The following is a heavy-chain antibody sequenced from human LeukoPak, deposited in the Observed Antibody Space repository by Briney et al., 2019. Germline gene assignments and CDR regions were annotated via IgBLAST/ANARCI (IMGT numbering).Heavy chain of an antibody. D-gene: IGHD3-22*01. CDR3: ARSASYDSTSYYIYYFLDV. CDR1: GFTVSSNY. V-gene: IGHV3-66*01. Sequence: PGGSLRLSCAASGFTVSSNYMSWVRQAPGKGLEWVSVIYTDGTTHYADSVKGRFTISRDNSKNTLYLQMNSLRAEDTAVYYCARSASYDSTSYYIYYFLDVWGKGTTVTISS. J-gene: IGHJ6*03. CDR2: IYTDGTT.